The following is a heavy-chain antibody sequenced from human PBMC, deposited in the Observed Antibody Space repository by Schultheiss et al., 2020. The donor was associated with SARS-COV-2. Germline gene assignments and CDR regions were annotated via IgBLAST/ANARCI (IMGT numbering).Heavy chain of an antibody. V-gene: IGHV3-21*01. CDR1: GFTFSSYS. J-gene: IGHJ4*02. CDR2: ISSSSSYI. Sequence: GALRLSCAASGFTFSSYSMNWVRQAPGKGLEWVSSISSSSSYIYYADSVKGRFTISRDNAKNSLYLQMNSLRAEDTAVYYCARQGYSYGGTFDYWGQGTLVTVSS. CDR3: ARQGYSYGGTFDY. D-gene: IGHD5-18*01.